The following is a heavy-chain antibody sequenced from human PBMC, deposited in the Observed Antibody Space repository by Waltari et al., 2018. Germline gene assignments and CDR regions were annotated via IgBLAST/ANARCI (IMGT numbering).Heavy chain of an antibody. D-gene: IGHD3-22*01. J-gene: IGHJ4*02. Sequence: EVQLVQSGAEVKKPGESLKISCKGSGYSFTSYWIGWVRQMPGKGLEWMGVIYPGYPDPRYSPAFPGQVTISADKSISTAYLQWSSLKASDTAMYYCARSGFYGRDSSGYLPVDYWGQGTLVTVSS. V-gene: IGHV5-51*01. CDR3: ARSGFYGRDSSGYLPVDY. CDR1: GYSFTSYW. CDR2: IYPGYPDP.